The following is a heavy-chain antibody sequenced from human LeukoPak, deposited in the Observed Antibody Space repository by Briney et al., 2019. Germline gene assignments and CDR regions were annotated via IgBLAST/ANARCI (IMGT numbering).Heavy chain of an antibody. V-gene: IGHV3-23*01. J-gene: IGHJ4*02. CDR3: ARSRIDY. Sequence: PGGSLRLSCAASGFTFNTNAMSWVRQAPGKGLEWVSAISGRTGGTYYADSVKGRFTISRDNAKSSLYLQMNTLRAEDTAVYYCARSRIDYWGQGTLVTVSS. CDR1: GFTFNTNA. CDR2: ISGRTGGT. D-gene: IGHD3-10*01.